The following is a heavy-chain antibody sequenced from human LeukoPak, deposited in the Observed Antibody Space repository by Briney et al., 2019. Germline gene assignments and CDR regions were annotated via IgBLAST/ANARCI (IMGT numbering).Heavy chain of an antibody. Sequence: GGSLRLSCAASEFTFSSYWMSWVRQVPGKGLEWVANIKRDGSEKYYADSVKGQFTISRDNAKNSLYLQMNGLRVEDTAVYYCARDLVGTTYHYYYMDVWGKGTTVTASS. CDR3: ARDLVGTTYHYYYMDV. J-gene: IGHJ6*03. V-gene: IGHV3-7*01. D-gene: IGHD1-1*01. CDR2: IKRDGSEK. CDR1: EFTFSSYW.